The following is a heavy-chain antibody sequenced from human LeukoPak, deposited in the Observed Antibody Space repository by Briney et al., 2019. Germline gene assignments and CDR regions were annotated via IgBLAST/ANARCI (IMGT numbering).Heavy chain of an antibody. Sequence: GGSLRLSCAASGFTFSSYWLSWVRQAPGKGLEWVANINHNGSEKYYVDSVKGRFTISRDNAKNSLFLQMNSLRAEDTVVYYCARDLRSVSRYDVFDIWGLGTMVTVSS. CDR3: ARDLRSVSRYDVFDI. CDR2: INHNGSEK. V-gene: IGHV3-7*03. CDR1: GFTFSSYW. J-gene: IGHJ3*02. D-gene: IGHD3-3*01.